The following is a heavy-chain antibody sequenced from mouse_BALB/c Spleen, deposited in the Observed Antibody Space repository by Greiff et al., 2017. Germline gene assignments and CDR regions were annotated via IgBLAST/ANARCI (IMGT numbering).Heavy chain of an antibody. CDR1: GFTFSSFG. CDR3: AREGGLRDFDY. V-gene: IGHV5-17*02. CDR2: ISSGSSTI. J-gene: IGHJ2*01. Sequence: EVKLMESGGGLVQPGGSRKLSCAASGFTFSSFGMHWVRQAPEKGLEWVAYISSGSSTIYYADTVKGRFTISRDNPKNTLFLQMTSLRSEDTAMYYCAREGGLRDFDYWGQGTTLTVSS. D-gene: IGHD2-2*01.